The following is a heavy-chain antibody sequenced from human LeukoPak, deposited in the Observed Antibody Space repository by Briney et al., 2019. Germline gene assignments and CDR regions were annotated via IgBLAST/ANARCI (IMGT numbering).Heavy chain of an antibody. D-gene: IGHD4-17*01. J-gene: IGHJ4*02. CDR1: GFTVSSNY. Sequence: GGSLRLSCAASGFTVSSNYMSWVRQAPGKGLEWVSVIYSGGSTYYAGSVKGRFTISRDNSKNTLYLQMNSLRAEDTAVYYCARRNDYGEPIDYWGQGTLVTVSS. CDR2: IYSGGST. V-gene: IGHV3-66*01. CDR3: ARRNDYGEPIDY.